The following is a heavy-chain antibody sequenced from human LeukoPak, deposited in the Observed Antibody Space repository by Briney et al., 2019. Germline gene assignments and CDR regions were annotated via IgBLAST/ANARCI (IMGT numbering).Heavy chain of an antibody. CDR1: GFPFSSYS. CDR3: SRDGAVTTRSYYYMDV. V-gene: IGHV3-48*01. CDR2: ISSSSSTI. J-gene: IGHJ6*03. Sequence: PGGSLRLSCAASGFPFSSYSMNWVRQAPGKGLEWVSYISSSSSTIYYADSVKGRFTISRDNAKNSLYLQMNSLRAEDTAVYYCSRDGAVTTRSYYYMDVWGKGTTVTVSS. D-gene: IGHD4-11*01.